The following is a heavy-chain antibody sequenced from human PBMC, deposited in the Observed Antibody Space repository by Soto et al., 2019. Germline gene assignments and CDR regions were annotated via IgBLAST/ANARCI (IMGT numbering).Heavy chain of an antibody. CDR2: IYYSGST. CDR3: ARYSAASGTYYFDY. Sequence: SETLSLTCTVSGGSISSSSYYWGWIRQPPGKGLEWIGSIYYSGSTYYNPSLRSRVTMSLDKSKNQLSLILYSVTAADTGVYYCARYSAASGTYYFDYWGQGTLVTVSS. V-gene: IGHV4-39*07. D-gene: IGHD6-13*01. CDR1: GGSISSSSYY. J-gene: IGHJ4*01.